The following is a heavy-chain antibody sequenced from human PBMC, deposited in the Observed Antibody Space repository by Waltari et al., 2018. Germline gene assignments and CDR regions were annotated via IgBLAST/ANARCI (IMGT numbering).Heavy chain of an antibody. D-gene: IGHD3-22*01. CDR1: GGSFSGYY. J-gene: IGHJ6*02. CDR2: INHSGST. V-gene: IGHV4-34*01. Sequence: QVQLQQWGAGLLKPSETLSLTCAVYGGSFSGYYWRWIRQPPGKGLEWIGAINHSGSTNYNPSLKSRVTISVDTSKNQFSLKLSSVTAADTAVYYCARGRSVVTTIVYYYYGMDVWGQGTTVTVSS. CDR3: ARGRSVVTTIVYYYYGMDV.